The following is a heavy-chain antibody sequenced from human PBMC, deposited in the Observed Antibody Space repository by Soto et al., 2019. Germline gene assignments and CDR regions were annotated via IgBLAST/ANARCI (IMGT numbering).Heavy chain of an antibody. CDR1: AGSIGTYY. CDR2: IYYSGST. V-gene: IGHV4-59*01. D-gene: IGHD1-26*01. J-gene: IGHJ4*02. Sequence: LSLTCAVSAGSIGTYYWSWIRQPPGKGLEWIGDIYYSGSTIYNPSLKSRVSISVDTSKKQFSLKVTSVTAADTAVYYCARLNSGSFDYWGQGTRVTVSS. CDR3: ARLNSGSFDY.